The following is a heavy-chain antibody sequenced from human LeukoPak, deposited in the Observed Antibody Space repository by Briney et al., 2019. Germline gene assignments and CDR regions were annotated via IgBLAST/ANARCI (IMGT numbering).Heavy chain of an antibody. CDR1: GGSFSGYY. V-gene: IGHV4-34*01. J-gene: IGHJ6*04. CDR3: ARGRVVYSSREMDA. D-gene: IGHD6-13*01. CDR2: INHSGST. Sequence: PSETLSLTCAVYGGSFSGYYWNWIRQPPGKGLEWIGEINHSGSTNYNPSLKSRVTISVDTSKNQFSLNLSSVTAADTAVYYCARGRVVYSSREMDAWGKGTTVTVSS.